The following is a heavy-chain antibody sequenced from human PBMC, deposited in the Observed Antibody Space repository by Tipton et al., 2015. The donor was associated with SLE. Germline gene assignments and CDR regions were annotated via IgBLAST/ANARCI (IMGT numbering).Heavy chain of an antibody. CDR1: GDSLSGQY. D-gene: IGHD3-10*01. J-gene: IGHJ3*02. CDR3: ARQTGHDAFDI. CDR2: VFRGGST. Sequence: LRLSCSVYGDSLSGQYWSWIRQPPGKGLEWIGEVFRGGSTNYSPSLESRVTITVDMSKNQFSLKLSSVTAADTAVYYCARQTGHDAFDIWGQGTMVTVSS. V-gene: IGHV4-34*12.